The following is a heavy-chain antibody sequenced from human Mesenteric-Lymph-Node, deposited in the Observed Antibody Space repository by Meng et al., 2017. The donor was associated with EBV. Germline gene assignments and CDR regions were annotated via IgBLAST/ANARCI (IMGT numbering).Heavy chain of an antibody. CDR1: GGSLSGAN. V-gene: IGHV4-34*01. D-gene: IGHD6-13*01. CDR2: INHSGST. J-gene: IGHJ5*02. Sequence: QVHQHHWGAGLLKPSETLSLTCAVSGGSLSGANWNWIRQPPGKGLEWIGEINHSGSTNYNPSLKSRVTISVDTSKNQFSLKLNSVTAADTAVYYCARCIAAAGTSWFDPWGQGTLVTVSS. CDR3: ARCIAAAGTSWFDP.